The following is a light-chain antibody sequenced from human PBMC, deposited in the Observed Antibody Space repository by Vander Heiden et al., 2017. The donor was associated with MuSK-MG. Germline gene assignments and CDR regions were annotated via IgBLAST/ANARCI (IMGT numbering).Light chain of an antibody. CDR1: QSISSY. CDR2: AAS. V-gene: IGKV1-39*01. J-gene: IGKJ2*01. CDR3: QQCETPPHT. Sequence: DIQLTQSPSSLSASVGDRVTITCRASQSISSYVDWYQQKPGKAPKLLLYAASSLQSRVPSTFGGSGSGTDFTLTISSLQLEDFATYYFQQCETPPHTFRQGTKL.